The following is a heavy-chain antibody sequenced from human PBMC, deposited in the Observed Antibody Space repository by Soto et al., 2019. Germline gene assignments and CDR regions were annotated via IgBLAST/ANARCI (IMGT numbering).Heavy chain of an antibody. D-gene: IGHD3-10*01. CDR3: ARARMVRGIIYYYGMDV. Sequence: QVQLQESGPGLVKSSQTLSLTCTVSGGSISSDDTYWSWIRQHPGKGLEWIGYIYYSGSTYYNPSLNSRVTISVDTSKNQFSLKLNSVTAADTAVYYCARARMVRGIIYYYGMDVWGQGTTVTVSS. CDR1: GGSISSDDTY. CDR2: IYYSGST. J-gene: IGHJ6*02. V-gene: IGHV4-31*03.